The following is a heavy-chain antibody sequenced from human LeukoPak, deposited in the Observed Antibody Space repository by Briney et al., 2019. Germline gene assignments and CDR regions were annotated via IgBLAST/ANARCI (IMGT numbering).Heavy chain of an antibody. CDR1: GFTFSSYN. V-gene: IGHV3-21*01. D-gene: IGHD2-2*02. Sequence: GGSLRLSCAASGFTFSSYNMNWVRQAPGKGLEWVSSISSSSSYIYYTDSVKGRFTISRDNAKNSLYLQMNSLRAEDTAVYYCARENHVPAAIRSYYFDYWGQGTLVTVSS. CDR2: ISSSSSYI. CDR3: ARENHVPAAIRSYYFDY. J-gene: IGHJ4*02.